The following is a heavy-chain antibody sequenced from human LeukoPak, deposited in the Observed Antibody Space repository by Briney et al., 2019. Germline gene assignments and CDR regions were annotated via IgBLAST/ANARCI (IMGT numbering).Heavy chain of an antibody. Sequence: GASVKVSCKASGYTFTGYYMHWVRQAPGQGLEWMGWINPNSGGTNYAQKFQGRVTMTRDTSISTAYMELRSLRSDDTAVYYCARVVGDIVVVHWFGPWGQGTLVTVSS. CDR3: ARVVGDIVVVHWFGP. CDR2: INPNSGGT. D-gene: IGHD2-2*01. CDR1: GYTFTGYY. J-gene: IGHJ5*02. V-gene: IGHV1-2*02.